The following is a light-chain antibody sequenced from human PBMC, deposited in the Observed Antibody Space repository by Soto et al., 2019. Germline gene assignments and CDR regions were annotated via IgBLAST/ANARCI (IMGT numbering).Light chain of an antibody. CDR1: QTISGW. CDR3: QHYNSYSDA. J-gene: IGKJ1*01. CDR2: KAS. V-gene: IGKV1-5*03. Sequence: DIPMTQTPSTLTGSVGDRVTITCRASQTISGWVAWYQQKPGEVPRLLIYKASTLKSGVPSRFSCSVSGTEFTLTISSLQPDDFATYYCQHYNSYSDAVGQGTKV.